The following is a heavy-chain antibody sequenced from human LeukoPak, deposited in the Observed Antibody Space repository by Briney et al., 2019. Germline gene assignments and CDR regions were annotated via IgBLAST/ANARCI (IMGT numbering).Heavy chain of an antibody. CDR3: AKARIVVVTALDY. CDR2: ITGDGSST. CDR1: GFTFSGYA. D-gene: IGHD2-21*02. V-gene: IGHV3-23*01. J-gene: IGHJ4*02. Sequence: PGGSLRLSCAASGFTFSGYAMGWVRQAPGKGLEWVSAITGDGSSTYHADSVKGRFTISRDNSQNTLYLQMNSLRAEDTAVYYCAKARIVVVTALDYWGQGTLVTVSS.